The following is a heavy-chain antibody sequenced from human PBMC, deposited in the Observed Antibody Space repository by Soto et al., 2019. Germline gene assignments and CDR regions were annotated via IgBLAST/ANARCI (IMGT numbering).Heavy chain of an antibody. V-gene: IGHV3-7*04. CDR2: IKQDGSEK. CDR3: ARAWTWYYYDSSGYDAFDI. D-gene: IGHD3-22*01. CDR1: GFTFSSYW. Sequence: GGSLRLSCAASGFTFSSYWMSWVRQAPGKGLEWVANIKQDGSEKYYVDSVKGRFTISRDNAKNSLYLQMNSLRAEDTAVYYCARAWTWYYYDSSGYDAFDIWGQGTMVTVSS. J-gene: IGHJ3*02.